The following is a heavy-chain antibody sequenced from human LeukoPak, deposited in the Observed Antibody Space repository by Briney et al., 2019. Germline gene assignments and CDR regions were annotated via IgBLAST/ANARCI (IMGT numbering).Heavy chain of an antibody. D-gene: IGHD6-19*01. CDR2: IIPILGIA. Sequence: ASVTVSCKASGGTFSSYAISWVRQAPGQGLEWMGRIIPILGIANYAQKFQGRVTITADKSTSTAYMELSSLRSEDTAVYYCARSSSSGWYHLDYWGQGTLVTVSS. V-gene: IGHV1-69*04. J-gene: IGHJ4*02. CDR1: GGTFSSYA. CDR3: ARSSSSGWYHLDY.